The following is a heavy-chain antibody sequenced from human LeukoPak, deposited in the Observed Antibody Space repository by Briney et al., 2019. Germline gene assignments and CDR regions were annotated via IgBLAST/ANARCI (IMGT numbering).Heavy chain of an antibody. CDR1: GYTFTGYY. D-gene: IGHD3-9*01. J-gene: IGHJ4*02. Sequence: ASVKVSCKASGYTFTGYYMHWVRQAPGQGLEWMGWINSKSGGTNYAQKFQGRVSMTRDTSINTAYMQLSRLRSDDTAVYYCVRSPHILTGENFDYWGQGTLLTVSS. CDR3: VRSPHILTGENFDY. V-gene: IGHV1-2*02. CDR2: INSKSGGT.